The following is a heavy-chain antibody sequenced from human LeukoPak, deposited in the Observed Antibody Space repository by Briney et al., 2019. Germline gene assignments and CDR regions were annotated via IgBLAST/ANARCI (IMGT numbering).Heavy chain of an antibody. J-gene: IGHJ4*02. V-gene: IGHV3-48*03. Sequence: GGSLRLSCAASGFTFSSYEMNWVRQAPGKGLEWVSYISSSGSTIYYADSVKGRFTISRDNAKNSLYLQMNSLRAEDTAVYYCAREGGSIRYFECWGQGTLVTVSS. CDR2: ISSSGSTI. CDR1: GFTFSSYE. D-gene: IGHD1-26*01. CDR3: AREGGSIRYFEC.